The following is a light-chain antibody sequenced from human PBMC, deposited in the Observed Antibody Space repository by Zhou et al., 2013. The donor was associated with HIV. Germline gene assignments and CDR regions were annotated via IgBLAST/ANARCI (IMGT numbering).Light chain of an antibody. CDR3: QQSYSTLGS. V-gene: IGKV1-13*02. Sequence: AIQLTQSPSSLSASVGDRVTITCRASQGVSTALAWYQQKPGKPPKVLIYDASTLESGVPSRFSGSGSGTDFTLTISSLQPEDFATYYCQQSYSTLGSFGQGTKLEIK. J-gene: IGKJ2*03. CDR1: QGVSTA. CDR2: DAS.